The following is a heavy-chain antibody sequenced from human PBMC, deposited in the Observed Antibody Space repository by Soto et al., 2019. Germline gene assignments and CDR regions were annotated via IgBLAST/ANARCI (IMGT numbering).Heavy chain of an antibody. J-gene: IGHJ4*02. Sequence: EVQLVESGGGLVQPGGSLRLSCVVSGLTFSNYWMSWVRQAPGKGLEGVANINQDGSESYYVDSVKGRFTISRDNAKNSLYLQTTSLRAEDTAVYYCARPARECSSPGCANWGQGTLVTVSS. V-gene: IGHV3-7*01. CDR2: INQDGSES. CDR3: ARPARECSSPGCAN. CDR1: GLTFSNYW. D-gene: IGHD2-2*01.